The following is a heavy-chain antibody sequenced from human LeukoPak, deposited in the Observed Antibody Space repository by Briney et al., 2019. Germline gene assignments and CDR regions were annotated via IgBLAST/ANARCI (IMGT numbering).Heavy chain of an antibody. CDR3: ARGQVGRAGTFRIWAYFDH. D-gene: IGHD6-19*01. CDR2: INHSGST. J-gene: IGHJ4*02. V-gene: IGHV4-34*01. Sequence: SETLSLTCAVYGGSFSGYYWSWIRQPPGKGLEWIGEINHSGSTNYNPSLKSRVTISVDTSKNQFSLKLSYVTAADTAVYYCARGQVGRAGTFRIWAYFDHWGQGTLVIVSS. CDR1: GGSFSGYY.